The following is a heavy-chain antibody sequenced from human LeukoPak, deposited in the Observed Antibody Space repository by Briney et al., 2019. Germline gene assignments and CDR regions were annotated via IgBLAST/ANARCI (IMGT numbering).Heavy chain of an antibody. D-gene: IGHD5-12*01. Sequence: ASVKVSCKASGYTFTSYGVSWVRQAPGQGLEWMGWISAYNGNTNYAQKLQGRVTMTTDTSTSTAYMELRSLRSDDTAVYYCARVIVATSQNDYWGQGTLVTVSS. J-gene: IGHJ4*02. CDR3: ARVIVATSQNDY. V-gene: IGHV1-18*01. CDR2: ISAYNGNT. CDR1: GYTFTSYG.